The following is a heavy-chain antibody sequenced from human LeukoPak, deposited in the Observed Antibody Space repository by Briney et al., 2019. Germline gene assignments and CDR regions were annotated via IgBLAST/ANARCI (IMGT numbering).Heavy chain of an antibody. J-gene: IGHJ4*02. CDR3: ARSGTN. D-gene: IGHD3-10*01. CDR1: GFTFSSYA. V-gene: IGHV3-53*01. CDR2: IYSGGST. Sequence: GRSLRLSCAASGFTFSSYATHWVRQAPGKGLEWVSVIYSGGSTYYADSVKGRFTISRDNSKNTLYLQMNSLRAEDTAVYYCARSGTNWGQGTLVTVSS.